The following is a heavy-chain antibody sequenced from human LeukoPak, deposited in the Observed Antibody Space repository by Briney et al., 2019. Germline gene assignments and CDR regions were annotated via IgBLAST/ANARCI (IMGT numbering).Heavy chain of an antibody. Sequence: GASVTVSCKASGYTFTSYGISWVRQAPGQGLEWMGWISAYNGNTNYAQKLQGRVTMTTDTSTSTAYMELRSLRSDDTAVYYCARDRIQLWLREYSIDYWGQGTLVTVSS. V-gene: IGHV1-18*01. CDR2: ISAYNGNT. J-gene: IGHJ4*02. D-gene: IGHD5-18*01. CDR1: GYTFTSYG. CDR3: ARDRIQLWLREYSIDY.